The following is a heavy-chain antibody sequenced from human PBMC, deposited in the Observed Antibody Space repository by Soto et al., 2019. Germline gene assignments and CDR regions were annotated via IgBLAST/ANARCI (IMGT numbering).Heavy chain of an antibody. D-gene: IGHD3-3*01. CDR3: AKDRDGNDFWSGYYKYYYYGMDV. V-gene: IGHV3-23*01. CDR1: GFTFSSYA. CDR2: ISGSGGST. Sequence: GGSLRLSCAASGFTFSSYAMSWVRQAPGKGLEWVSAISGSGGSTYYADSVKGRFTISRDNSKNTLYLQMNSLRAEDTAVYYCAKDRDGNDFWSGYYKYYYYGMDVRGQGPTVTVS. J-gene: IGHJ6*02.